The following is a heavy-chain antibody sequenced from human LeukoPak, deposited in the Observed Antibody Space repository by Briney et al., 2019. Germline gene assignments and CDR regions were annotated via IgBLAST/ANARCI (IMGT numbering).Heavy chain of an antibody. V-gene: IGHV4-59*08. CDR2: ISFSGST. Sequence: SEALSLTCTVSGRSISPYYWSWIRQPAGKGPGWIGHISFSGSTDYNASLKSRVTISLDTTRSQYSLSLYSVTAADTVMYYCARRAAGTTIDYWGQGTLVTVSA. CDR3: ARRAAGTTIDY. CDR1: GRSISPYY. D-gene: IGHD1-1*01. J-gene: IGHJ4*02.